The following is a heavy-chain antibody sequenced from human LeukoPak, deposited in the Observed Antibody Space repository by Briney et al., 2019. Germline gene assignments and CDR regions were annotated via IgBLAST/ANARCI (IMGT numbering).Heavy chain of an antibody. V-gene: IGHV3-21*01. CDR2: ISSSRSYR. CDR1: GFTFSSYC. D-gene: IGHD2-21*01. Sequence: GRSLTLSCTLSGFTFSSYCMSWVRQAPGKWLEWVSSISSSRSYRHYEEAVTGRCSISRDNARNSLYLQMNSLRAEDMAVYYCARYSPNEAILWWSIDYWGQGTLVTVSS. CDR3: ARYSPNEAILWWSIDY. J-gene: IGHJ4*02.